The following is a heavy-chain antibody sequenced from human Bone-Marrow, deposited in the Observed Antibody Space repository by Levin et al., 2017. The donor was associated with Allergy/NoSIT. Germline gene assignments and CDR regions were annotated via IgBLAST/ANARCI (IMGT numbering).Heavy chain of an antibody. CDR2: ISYDGSNK. CDR1: GFTFSSYA. D-gene: IGHD2-15*01. J-gene: IGHJ4*02. V-gene: IGHV3-30*04. Sequence: GSLRLSCAASGFTFSSYAMHWVRQAPGKGLEWVAVISYDGSNKYYADSVKGRFTISRDNSKNTLYLQMNSLRAEDTAVYYCARDRGYCSGDSCSSYFDYWGQGTLVTVSS. CDR3: ARDRGYCSGDSCSSYFDY.